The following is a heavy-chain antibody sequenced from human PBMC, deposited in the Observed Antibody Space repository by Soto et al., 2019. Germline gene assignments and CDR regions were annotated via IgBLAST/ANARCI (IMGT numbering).Heavy chain of an antibody. CDR3: AKCSSSISSSLDY. CDR1: GFTFSSYA. Sequence: PGGSLRLSCAASGFTFSSYAMNWVRQAPGEGLEWVSGFSGSGGSTYYADSVKGRFTISRDNSKNTLYLQMNSLRAEDTAVYYCAKCSSSISSSLDYWGQGTLVTVSS. D-gene: IGHD6-6*01. J-gene: IGHJ4*02. V-gene: IGHV3-23*01. CDR2: FSGSGGST.